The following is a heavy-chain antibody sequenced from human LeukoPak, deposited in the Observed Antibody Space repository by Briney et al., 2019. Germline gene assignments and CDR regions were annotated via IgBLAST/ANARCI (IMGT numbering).Heavy chain of an antibody. V-gene: IGHV3-48*04. CDR2: ISSSSSTI. CDR3: ARDKGYYYDSSGPSYFDY. Sequence: SGGSLRLSCAASGFTFSSYSMNWVRQAPGKGLEWVSYISSSSSTIYYADSVKGRFTISRDNAKNTLYLQMNSLRAEDTAVYYCARDKGYYYDSSGPSYFDYWGQGTLVTVSS. J-gene: IGHJ4*02. CDR1: GFTFSSYS. D-gene: IGHD3-22*01.